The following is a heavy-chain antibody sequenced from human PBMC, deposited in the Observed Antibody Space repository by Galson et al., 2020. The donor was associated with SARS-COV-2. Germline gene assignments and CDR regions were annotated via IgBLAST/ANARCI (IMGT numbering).Heavy chain of an antibody. V-gene: IGHV3-30*03. J-gene: IGHJ4*02. D-gene: IGHD3-22*01. CDR3: ARPSTYYYDSSGYGPRDY. CDR2: ISYDGSNK. Sequence: GESLKISCAASGFTFSSYGMHWVRQAPGKGLEWVAVISYDGSNKYYADSVKGRFNISRDNSKNTLYLQMNSLRAEDTAVYYCARPSTYYYDSSGYGPRDYWCQGTLVTVSS. CDR1: GFTFSSYG.